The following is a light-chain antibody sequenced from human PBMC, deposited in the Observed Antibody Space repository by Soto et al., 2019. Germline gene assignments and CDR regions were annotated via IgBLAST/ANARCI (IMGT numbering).Light chain of an antibody. CDR3: QQYNSFST. J-gene: IGKJ1*01. CDR1: HSISSW. V-gene: IGKV1-5*03. Sequence: DIPMTQSPATLSASVGDRVTITCRASHSISSWLAWYQQKPGKAPKLLIYKASGLESGVPSRFSGSGSGTEFTLTISNLQPDDFATYYCQQYNSFSTFGQGTKVDIK. CDR2: KAS.